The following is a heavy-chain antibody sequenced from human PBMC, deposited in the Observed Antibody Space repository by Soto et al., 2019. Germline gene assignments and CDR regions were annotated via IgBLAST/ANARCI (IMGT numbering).Heavy chain of an antibody. V-gene: IGHV3-23*01. D-gene: IGHD3-3*01. CDR2: ISSSGGTT. CDR1: GFRFSTYA. Sequence: GGSLRLSCAASGFRFSTYAMSWVRQAPGKGLEWVSSISSSGGTTNYADSVKGRFTISRDNSKNTLYLQMNSLRAEDTALYYCAKTRDGMVEYFDYWGQGTPVTVSS. J-gene: IGHJ4*02. CDR3: AKTRDGMVEYFDY.